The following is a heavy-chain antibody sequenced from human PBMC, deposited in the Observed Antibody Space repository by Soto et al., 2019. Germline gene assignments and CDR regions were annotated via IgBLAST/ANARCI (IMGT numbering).Heavy chain of an antibody. CDR2: IWSDGSNK. J-gene: IGHJ6*02. V-gene: IGHV3-33*01. Sequence: QVQLVESGGGVVQPGRSLRLSCAASGFTFSSYGMHWVRQAPGKGLEWVAVIWSDGSNKYYADSVKGRFTISRDNSKNLLNLEMTSLRVEDTAVYYCSREYGVGTCYSGMDVWGQGTTVTGSS. CDR3: SREYGVGTCYSGMDV. CDR1: GFTFSSYG. D-gene: IGHD2-15*01.